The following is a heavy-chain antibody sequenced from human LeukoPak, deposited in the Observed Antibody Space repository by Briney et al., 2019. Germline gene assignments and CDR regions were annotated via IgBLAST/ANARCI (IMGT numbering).Heavy chain of an antibody. D-gene: IGHD3-10*01. Sequence: SETLSLTCSVSGGSISSYFWSWIRQPPGKGLEWIGYISYSGSTDYNPSLKSRVTISVDTSKNQLSLKLRSVTAEETAVYYSARSEAPMVRGVIMVNWVDPWGQGTLVTVSS. CDR1: GGSISSYF. J-gene: IGHJ5*02. CDR2: ISYSGST. V-gene: IGHV4-59*01. CDR3: ARSEAPMVRGVIMVNWVDP.